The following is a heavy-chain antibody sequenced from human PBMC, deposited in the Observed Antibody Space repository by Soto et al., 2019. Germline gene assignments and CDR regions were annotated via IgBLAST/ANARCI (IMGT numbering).Heavy chain of an antibody. J-gene: IGHJ2*01. CDR2: TYYRSKWYN. D-gene: IGHD3-3*01. CDR3: ARASITIFGVVTTSSYWYFDL. Sequence: SQTLSLTCAISGDSVSSNSAAWNWISQSPSRGLEWLGRTYYRSKWYNDYAVSVKSRITINPDTSKNQFSPQLNSVTPEDTAVYYCARASITIFGVVTTSSYWYFDLWGRGTLVTVSS. V-gene: IGHV6-1*01. CDR1: GDSVSSNSAA.